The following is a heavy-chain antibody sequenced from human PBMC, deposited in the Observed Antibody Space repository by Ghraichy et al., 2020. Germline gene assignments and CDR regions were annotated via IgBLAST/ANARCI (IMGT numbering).Heavy chain of an antibody. D-gene: IGHD4-23*01. V-gene: IGHV3-48*02. CDR2: ITSSRTK. CDR3: ARGSKVVRFYYYDALDV. Sequence: GGSLRLSCVASGFTLSSYSFNWVRQAPGKGLEWVSYITSSRTKSYADSVKGRFTISRDNAKNSLYLQMNSLRDEDTAVYYCARGSKVVRFYYYDALDVWGHGTTVTVSS. J-gene: IGHJ6*02. CDR1: GFTLSSYS.